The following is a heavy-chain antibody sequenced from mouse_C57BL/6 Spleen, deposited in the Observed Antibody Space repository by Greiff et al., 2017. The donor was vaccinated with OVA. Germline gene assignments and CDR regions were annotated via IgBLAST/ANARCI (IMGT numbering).Heavy chain of an antibody. D-gene: IGHD2-3*01. CDR2: IDPSDSYT. Sequence: QVQLKQPGAELVKPGASVKLSCKASGYTFTSYWMQWVKQRPGQGLEWIGEIDPSDSYTNYNQKFKGKATLTVDTSSSTAYMQLSSLTSEDSAVYYCARRGYYVNYYAMDYWGQGTSVTVSS. V-gene: IGHV1-50*01. CDR1: GYTFTSYW. CDR3: ARRGYYVNYYAMDY. J-gene: IGHJ4*01.